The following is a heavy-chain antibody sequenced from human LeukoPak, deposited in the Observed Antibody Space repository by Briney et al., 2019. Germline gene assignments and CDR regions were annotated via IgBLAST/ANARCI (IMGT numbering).Heavy chain of an antibody. J-gene: IGHJ6*03. Sequence: SVKVSCKASVGTFSSYAISWVRQAPGQGLEWMGGIIPIFGTANYAQKFQGRVTITTDESTSTAYMELSSLRSEDTAVHYCASQDIVVVVAAPGDYYYMDVWGKGTTVTVSS. V-gene: IGHV1-69*05. D-gene: IGHD2-15*01. CDR2: IIPIFGTA. CDR1: VGTFSSYA. CDR3: ASQDIVVVVAAPGDYYYMDV.